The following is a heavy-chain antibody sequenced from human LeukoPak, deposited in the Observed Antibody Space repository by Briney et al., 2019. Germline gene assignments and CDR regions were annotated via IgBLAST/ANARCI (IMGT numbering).Heavy chain of an antibody. D-gene: IGHD4-17*01. J-gene: IGHJ4*02. Sequence: SETLSLTCAVYGGSFSGYYWSWIRQPPRKGLEWIGEINHSGSTNYNPSLKSRVTISVDTSKNQFSLKLSSVTAADTAVYYCARGALPYGDFYYFDYWGQGTLVTVSS. CDR2: INHSGST. V-gene: IGHV4-34*01. CDR3: ARGALPYGDFYYFDY. CDR1: GGSFSGYY.